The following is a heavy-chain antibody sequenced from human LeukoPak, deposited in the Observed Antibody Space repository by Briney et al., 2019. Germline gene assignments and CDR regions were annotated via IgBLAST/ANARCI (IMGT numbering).Heavy chain of an antibody. CDR1: GFTVSSNY. D-gene: IGHD1-26*01. CDR2: IYSGGST. V-gene: IGHV3-53*01. Sequence: GGSLRLSCAASGFTVSSNYMSWVRQAPGKGLEWVSVIYSGGSTYYADSVKGRFTISRDNSENTLYLQMNSLRAEDTAVYYCARYRYSGSYPLDYWGQGTLVTVSS. J-gene: IGHJ4*02. CDR3: ARYRYSGSYPLDY.